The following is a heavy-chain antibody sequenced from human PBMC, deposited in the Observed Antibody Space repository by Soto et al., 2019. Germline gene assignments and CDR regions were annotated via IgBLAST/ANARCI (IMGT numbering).Heavy chain of an antibody. V-gene: IGHV3-23*01. CDR2: ISGSGGST. D-gene: IGHD3-22*01. J-gene: IGHJ4*02. CDR3: AKDREYYDSSGY. CDR1: GFTFSSYA. Sequence: GGSLRLSCAASGFTFSSYAMSWVRQAPGKGLEWVSAISGSGGSTYYADSVKGRFTISRDNSKNTLYLQMNSRRAEDTAVYYCAKDREYYDSSGYWGQAPLVTVSS.